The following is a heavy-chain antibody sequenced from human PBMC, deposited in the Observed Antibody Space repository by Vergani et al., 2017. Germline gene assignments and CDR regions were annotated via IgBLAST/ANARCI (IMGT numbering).Heavy chain of an antibody. D-gene: IGHD3-9*01. Sequence: QVKVVQSGAAVKKSGASVKVSCKPSGYTFSNYYMHWVRQAPGQGLAWMGIINPSVGHTHYAQKFQGRVTMTRDTSTRTVYMERSSLRSEDTAIYYCARGDYGILTGYRYWVQGTLVTVSA. V-gene: IGHV1-46*03. J-gene: IGHJ4*02. CDR3: ARGDYGILTGYRY. CDR2: INPSVGHT. CDR1: GYTFSNYY.